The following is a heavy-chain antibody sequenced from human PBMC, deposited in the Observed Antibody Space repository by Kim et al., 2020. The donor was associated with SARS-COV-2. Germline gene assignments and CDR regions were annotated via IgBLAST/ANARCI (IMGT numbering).Heavy chain of an antibody. V-gene: IGHV1-8*01. J-gene: IGHJ4*02. Sequence: ASVKVSCKASGYTFTSYDLNWVRQATGQGLEWMGWMNPNIGNAGYAQKFQGRVTMTMDPSISTAYMELSSQKSEDTAVYYCARGVRTISNYDSWGQGTLVTVSS. D-gene: IGHD3-9*01. CDR3: ARGVRTISNYDS. CDR2: MNPNIGNA. CDR1: GYTFTSYD.